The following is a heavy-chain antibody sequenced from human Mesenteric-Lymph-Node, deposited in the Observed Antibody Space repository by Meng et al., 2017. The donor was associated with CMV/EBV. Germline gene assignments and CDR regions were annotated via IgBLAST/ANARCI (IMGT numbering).Heavy chain of an antibody. CDR1: GGTFSTYT. D-gene: IGHD3-22*01. Sequence: GGTFSTYTISWVRQAPVQGLEWMGRIIPFLDIANSAQNFQGRVTITADKSTSTAYMELSSLRSEDTAVYYCAARDTKYYDTSGRTIDYWGQGTLVPSPQ. CDR3: AARDTKYYDTSGRTIDY. CDR2: IIPFLDIA. J-gene: IGHJ4*02. V-gene: IGHV1-69*02.